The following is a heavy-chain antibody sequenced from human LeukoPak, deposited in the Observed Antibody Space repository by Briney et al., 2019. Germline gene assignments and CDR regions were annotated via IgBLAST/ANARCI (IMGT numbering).Heavy chain of an antibody. Sequence: SSETLSLTCTVSGGSISSYYWSWIRQPPGKGLEWIGYIYYSGSTNYNPSLKSRVTISVDTSKNQFSLKLSSVTAADTAVYYCARRELLSTPDAFDIWGQGTMVTVSS. D-gene: IGHD3-10*01. CDR1: GGSISSYY. CDR2: IYYSGST. CDR3: ARRELLSTPDAFDI. J-gene: IGHJ3*02. V-gene: IGHV4-59*01.